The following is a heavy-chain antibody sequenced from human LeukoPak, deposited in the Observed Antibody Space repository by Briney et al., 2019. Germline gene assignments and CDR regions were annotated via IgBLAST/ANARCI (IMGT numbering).Heavy chain of an antibody. CDR3: ARDWRSSGFFDY. J-gene: IGHJ4*02. Sequence: SVKVSCKASGGTFSSYAISWVRQAPGQGLEWMGGIIPIFGTANYAQKFQGRVTITTDESTSTAYMELSSLRSEDTAVYYCARDWRSSGFFDYWGQGTLVTVSS. CDR2: IIPIFGTA. D-gene: IGHD6-19*01. V-gene: IGHV1-69*05. CDR1: GGTFSSYA.